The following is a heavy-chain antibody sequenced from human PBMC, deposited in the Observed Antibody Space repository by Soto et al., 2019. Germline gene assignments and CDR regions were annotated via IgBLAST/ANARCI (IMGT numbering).Heavy chain of an antibody. CDR1: GFTFSDYY. Sequence: GGSLRLSCAASGFTFSDYYMSWIRQAPGKGLEWVSYISSSGSTIYYADSVKGRFTISRDNAKNSLYLQMNSLRAEDTAVYYCATPLQPSIAVAYGYWGQGTPVTVSS. J-gene: IGHJ4*02. CDR3: ATPLQPSIAVAYGY. CDR2: ISSSGSTI. D-gene: IGHD6-19*01. V-gene: IGHV3-11*01.